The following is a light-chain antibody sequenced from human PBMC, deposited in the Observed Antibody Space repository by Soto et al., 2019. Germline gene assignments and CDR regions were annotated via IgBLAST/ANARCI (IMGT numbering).Light chain of an antibody. J-gene: IGKJ1*01. Sequence: DTRMTQSPSTLSASLGDRVTISCRASRNIDSWLAWYQQRPGGIPQLLIYSASNLQNGVPSRFSGSGSGTDFTLTINGLQPDDFATYYCQEFHSSSRTFGQGTRV. CDR2: SAS. CDR3: QEFHSSSRT. V-gene: IGKV1-5*03. CDR1: RNIDSW.